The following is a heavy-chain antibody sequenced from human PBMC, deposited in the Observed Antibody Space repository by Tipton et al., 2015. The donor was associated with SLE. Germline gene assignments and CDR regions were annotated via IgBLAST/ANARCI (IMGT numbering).Heavy chain of an antibody. J-gene: IGHJ3*02. Sequence: QLVQSGAEVKKPGASVKVSCKASGYTFTSYGISWVRQAPGQGLEWMGWISAYNGNTNYAQKLQGRVTMTTDTSTSTAYMELRSLRSDDTAVYYCAGEAYYDFWSGYYDAFDIWGQGTMVTVSS. CDR2: ISAYNGNT. V-gene: IGHV1-18*01. D-gene: IGHD3-3*01. CDR3: AGEAYYDFWSGYYDAFDI. CDR1: GYTFTSYG.